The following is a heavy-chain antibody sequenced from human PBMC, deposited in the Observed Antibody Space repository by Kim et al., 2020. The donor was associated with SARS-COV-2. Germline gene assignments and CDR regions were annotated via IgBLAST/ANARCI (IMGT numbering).Heavy chain of an antibody. J-gene: IGHJ4*02. Sequence: GGSLRLSCAASGFTFSSYEMNWVCQAPGKGLEWVSYISSSGSTIYYADPVTGRFTIFRDNAKNSLYLQMNSLRAEDTAVYYCARENGRGDFDNWGQGTLFTVSS. CDR3: ARENGRGDFDN. CDR2: ISSSGSTI. D-gene: IGHD1-26*01. V-gene: IGHV3-48*03. CDR1: GFTFSSYE.